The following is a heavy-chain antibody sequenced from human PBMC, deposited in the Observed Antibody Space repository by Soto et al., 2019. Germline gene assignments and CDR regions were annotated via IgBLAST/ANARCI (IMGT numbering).Heavy chain of an antibody. J-gene: IGHJ4*02. V-gene: IGHV3-13*04. CDR3: ATDPYSSGWYVFDY. Sequence: GGSLRLSCAASGFTFSSYDMHWVRQATGKGLEWVSAIGTAGDTYYPGSVKGRFTISRENAKNSLYLQMNSLRAEDTAVYYCATDPYSSGWYVFDYWGQGTLVTVSS. CDR1: GFTFSSYD. CDR2: IGTAGDT. D-gene: IGHD6-19*01.